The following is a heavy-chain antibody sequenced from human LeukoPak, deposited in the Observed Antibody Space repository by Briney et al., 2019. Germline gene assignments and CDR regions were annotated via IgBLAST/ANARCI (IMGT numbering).Heavy chain of an antibody. V-gene: IGHV3-23*01. J-gene: IGHJ5*02. Sequence: GGSLRLSCAASGFTFSSYAMSWVCQAPGKGLEWVAASSGSGGSTYYAAVVKGLFTISRDNSKNTLYLQMNGLRAEDTAVYYCAKGAAGYNWFDPWGQGTLVTVSS. CDR3: AKGAAGYNWFDP. D-gene: IGHD6-13*01. CDR2: SSGSGGST. CDR1: GFTFSSYA.